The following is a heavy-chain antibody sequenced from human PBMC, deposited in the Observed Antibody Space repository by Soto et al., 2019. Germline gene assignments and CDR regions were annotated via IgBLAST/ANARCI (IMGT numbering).Heavy chain of an antibody. CDR1: GFTFSSYA. CDR3: VKDLFESSSWTQLWFDP. D-gene: IGHD6-13*01. J-gene: IGHJ5*02. Sequence: EVQLVESGGGLVQPGGSLRLSCSASGFTFSSYAMHWVRQAPGKGLEYVSAISSNGGSTYYADSVKGRFTISRDNSKNTLYLQMSSLRAEDTAVYYCVKDLFESSSWTQLWFDPWGQGTLVTVSS. CDR2: ISSNGGST. V-gene: IGHV3-64D*08.